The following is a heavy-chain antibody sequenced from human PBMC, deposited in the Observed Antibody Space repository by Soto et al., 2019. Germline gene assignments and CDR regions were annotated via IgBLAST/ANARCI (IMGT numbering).Heavy chain of an antibody. Sequence: QITLKESGPTVVKPTQTLTLTCSLSGFSLNTGGVGVGWIRQPPGKALEWLAVIYWDDDKSWNPSLRDRLTINRDASDEQVVLTVTNMAPVDTGTYYCARRRGGFGGGWTTPYFDYWGQGTLVTVSS. CDR3: ARRRGGFGGGWTTPYFDY. CDR1: GFSLNTGGVG. D-gene: IGHD6-19*01. J-gene: IGHJ4*02. CDR2: IYWDDDK. V-gene: IGHV2-5*02.